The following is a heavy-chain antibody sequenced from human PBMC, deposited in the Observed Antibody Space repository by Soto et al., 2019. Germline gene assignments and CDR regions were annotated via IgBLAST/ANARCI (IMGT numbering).Heavy chain of an antibody. CDR2: IRVNGGST. CDR1: GFTFSSYA. CDR3: ARGRPYYDSSGYLNWFDP. D-gene: IGHD3-22*01. Sequence: GGSLRLSCAASGFTFSSYAMSWVRQAPGKGLEWVAAIRVNGGSTYYADSVKGRFTISRDNAKNTLYLQMNSLRDEDTAVYYCARGRPYYDSSGYLNWFDPWGQGTLVTVSS. V-gene: IGHV3-23*01. J-gene: IGHJ5*02.